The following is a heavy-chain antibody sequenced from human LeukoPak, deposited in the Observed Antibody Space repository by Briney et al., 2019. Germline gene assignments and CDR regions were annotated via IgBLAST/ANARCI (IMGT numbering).Heavy chain of an antibody. J-gene: IGHJ6*03. CDR1: GGSISSSSYY. CDR2: IYYSGST. CDR3: ARHVRITLIRGARGYYHYYMDA. Sequence: SETLSLTCTVSGGSISSSSYYWGWIRQPPGKGLEWIVNIYYSGSTPYNPSLKSRVTISVDTSKNQFSLKLTSVTAADTAVYYCARHVRITLIRGARGYYHYYMDAWGKGTTVTVSS. D-gene: IGHD3-10*01. V-gene: IGHV4-39*01.